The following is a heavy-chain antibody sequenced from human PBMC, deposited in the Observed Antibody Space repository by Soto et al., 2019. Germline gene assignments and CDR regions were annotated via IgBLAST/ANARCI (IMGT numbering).Heavy chain of an antibody. D-gene: IGHD3-9*01. CDR1: GFTFSSYA. CDR2: ISGSGGST. CDR3: AKDRSDILTGYGYYYYMDV. Sequence: GGSLRLSCAASGFTFSSYAMSWVRQAPGMGLEWVSAISGSGGSTYYADSVKGRFTISRDNSKNTLYLQMNSLRAEDTAVYYCAKDRSDILTGYGYYYYMDVWGKGTTVTVSS. V-gene: IGHV3-23*01. J-gene: IGHJ6*03.